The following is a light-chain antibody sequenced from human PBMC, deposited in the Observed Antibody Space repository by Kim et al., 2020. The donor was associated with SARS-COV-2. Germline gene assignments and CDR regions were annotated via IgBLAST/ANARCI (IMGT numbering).Light chain of an antibody. V-gene: IGKV3-11*01. CDR1: QSTNAY. CDR2: DAS. Sequence: PAASTTLSCRTSQSTNAYLAWYQQKPGQAPRIRIYDASNRATGIPDRFRGSGSGTDFTLTISSLESEDFAIYYGQKRSNWPPALTFGGGTKVDIK. J-gene: IGKJ4*01. CDR3: QKRSNWPPALT.